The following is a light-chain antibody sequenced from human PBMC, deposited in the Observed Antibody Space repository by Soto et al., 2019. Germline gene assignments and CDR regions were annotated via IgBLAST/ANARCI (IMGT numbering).Light chain of an antibody. Sequence: QSVLTQPASVSGSPGQSITISCTGTSGDIGSYNRVSWYQQHPGKAPKLIIYEVTDRPSGVSNRFSGSKSGNTASLTISGLQAEDEAEYYCSSYTNINTRDCGFGTGTKLTVL. CDR1: SGDIGSYNR. CDR3: SSYTNINTRDCG. CDR2: EVT. J-gene: IGLJ1*01. V-gene: IGLV2-14*01.